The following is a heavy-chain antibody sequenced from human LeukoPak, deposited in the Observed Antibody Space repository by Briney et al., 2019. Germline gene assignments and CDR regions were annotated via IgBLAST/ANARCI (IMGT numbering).Heavy chain of an antibody. V-gene: IGHV3-48*01. CDR1: GFTFNTYT. Sequence: GGSLRLSCAASGFTFNTYTMNWVRQAPGKGLEWVSYISGSSGIIDYADSVRGRFTISRDNAKNSLYLQMNSLRAEDTAVYYCAERHLSYGDSSPIDYWGQGTLVTVSS. CDR2: ISGSSGII. CDR3: AERHLSYGDSSPIDY. D-gene: IGHD4-17*01. J-gene: IGHJ4*02.